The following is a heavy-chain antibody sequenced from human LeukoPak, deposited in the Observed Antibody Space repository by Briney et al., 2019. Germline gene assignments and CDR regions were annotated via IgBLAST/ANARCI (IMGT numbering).Heavy chain of an antibody. V-gene: IGHV4-31*03. Sequence: PSETLSLTCTVSGGSISSGGYYWSWIRQHPGKGLEWIVYIYYSGSTYYNPSLKSRVTISVDTSKNQFSLKLSSVTAADTAVYYCARGGSSSWMMDWFDTWGQGTLVTVSS. J-gene: IGHJ5*02. CDR2: IYYSGST. D-gene: IGHD6-13*01. CDR1: GGSISSGGYY. CDR3: ARGGSSSWMMDWFDT.